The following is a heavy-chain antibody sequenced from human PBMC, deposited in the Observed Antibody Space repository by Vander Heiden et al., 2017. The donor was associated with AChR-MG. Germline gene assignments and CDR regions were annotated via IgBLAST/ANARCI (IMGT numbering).Heavy chain of an antibody. D-gene: IGHD6-13*01. CDR1: GFTFSGDA. J-gene: IGHJ4*02. CDR3: AKNRLIQQLVVPYDY. CDR2: ISGSGGST. Sequence: EVQLLESGGGLVQPGGSLSLSCAAPGFTFSGDAMSWVRQAPGKGLEWVSAISGSGGSTYYADSVKGRFTISRDNSKNTLYLQMNSLRAEDTAVYYCAKNRLIQQLVVPYDYWGQGTLVTVSS. V-gene: IGHV3-23*01.